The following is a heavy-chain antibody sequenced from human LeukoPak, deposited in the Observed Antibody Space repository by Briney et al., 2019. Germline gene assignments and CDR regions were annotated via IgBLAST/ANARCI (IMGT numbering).Heavy chain of an antibody. CDR2: IYHSGST. Sequence: SETLSLTCTVSGGSISGAAYYWGWIPPHPGKGLEWVGYIYHSGSTYYNPFLKSRVTISVHTSKDQFSLKLSSVTAADTAVYYCARDHSRQAFDIWGEGTMVT. J-gene: IGHJ3*02. D-gene: IGHD1-26*01. V-gene: IGHV4-31*03. CDR1: GGSISGAAYY. CDR3: ARDHSRQAFDI.